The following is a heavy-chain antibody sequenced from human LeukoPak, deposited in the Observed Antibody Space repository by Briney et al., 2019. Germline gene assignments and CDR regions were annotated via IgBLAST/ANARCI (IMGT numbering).Heavy chain of an antibody. CDR2: MNPNSGNT. V-gene: IGHV1-8*02. CDR3: ARFFGDSSGYYADY. Sequence: ASVKVSCKASGGTFSSYAISWVRQAPGQGLEWMGWMNPNSGNTGYAQKFQGRVTMTRNTSISTAYMELSSLRSEDTAVYYCARFFGDSSGYYADYWGQGTLVTVSS. J-gene: IGHJ4*02. CDR1: GGTFSSYA. D-gene: IGHD3-22*01.